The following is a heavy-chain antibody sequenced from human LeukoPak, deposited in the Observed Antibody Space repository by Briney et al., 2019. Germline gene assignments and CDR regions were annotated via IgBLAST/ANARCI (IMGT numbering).Heavy chain of an antibody. V-gene: IGHV3-21*01. CDR3: GREFRPYGMDV. CDR1: GFTFSSYS. Sequence: GGSLRLSCAASGFTFSSYSMNWVRQAPGKGLEWVSSISSSSSYIYYAGSVKGRFTISRDNAKNSLYLQMNSLRAEDTAVYYCGREFRPYGMDVWGQGTTVTVSS. J-gene: IGHJ6*02. CDR2: ISSSSSYI.